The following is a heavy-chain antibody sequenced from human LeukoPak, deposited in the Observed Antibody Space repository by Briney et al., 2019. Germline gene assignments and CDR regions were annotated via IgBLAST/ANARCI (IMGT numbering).Heavy chain of an antibody. J-gene: IGHJ6*04. Sequence: PGGSLRLSCAASGFPFSSSWMHWVRQAPGKGLVWVSRINSDGSDTTYADSVKGRFTISRDNAKNTLYLQMNSLRAEDTAVYYCAREFPKFRITMMPDVWGKGTTVTVSS. V-gene: IGHV3-74*01. D-gene: IGHD3-22*01. CDR1: GFPFSSSW. CDR2: INSDGSDT. CDR3: AREFPKFRITMMPDV.